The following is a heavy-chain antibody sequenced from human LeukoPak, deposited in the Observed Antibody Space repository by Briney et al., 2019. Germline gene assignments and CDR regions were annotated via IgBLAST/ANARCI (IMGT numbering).Heavy chain of an antibody. CDR3: ARASDSDRDGYSNLDY. J-gene: IGHJ4*02. CDR1: GFTFSSYS. Sequence: GGSLRLSCAASGFTFSSYSMNWVRQAPGKGLEWVSSISSSSSYIYYADSVKGRFTISRDNAKNSLYLQMNSLRAEDTAVYYCARASDSDRDGYSNLDYWGQGTLVTVSS. V-gene: IGHV3-21*04. D-gene: IGHD5-24*01. CDR2: ISSSSSYI.